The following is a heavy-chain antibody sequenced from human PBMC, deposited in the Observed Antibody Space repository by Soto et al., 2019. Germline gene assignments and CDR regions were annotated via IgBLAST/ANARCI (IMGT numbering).Heavy chain of an antibody. CDR2: IYYSGST. CDR1: GGSISSGGYY. V-gene: IGHV4-31*03. CDR3: ARDGREYDSSGYTWGLFDY. J-gene: IGHJ4*02. D-gene: IGHD3-22*01. Sequence: QVQLQESGPGLVKPSQTLSLTCTVSGGSISSGGYYWSWIRQHPGKGLEWIVYIYYSGSTYYNPSLKSRVTISVDTSKNQFSLKLSSVTAADTAVYYCARDGREYDSSGYTWGLFDYWGQGTLVTVSS.